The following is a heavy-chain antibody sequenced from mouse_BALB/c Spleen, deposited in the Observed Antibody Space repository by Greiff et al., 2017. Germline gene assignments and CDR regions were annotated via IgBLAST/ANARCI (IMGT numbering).Heavy chain of an antibody. D-gene: IGHD2-10*02. J-gene: IGHJ4*01. CDR3: ARCQYGNHYYAMDY. V-gene: IGHV3-8*02. CDR1: GDSITSGY. Sequence: EVQLVESGPSLVKPSQTLSLTCSVTGDSITSGYWNWIRKFPGNKLEYMGYISYSGSTYYNPSLKSRISITRDTSKNQYYLQLNSVTTEDTATYYCARCQYGNHYYAMDYWGQGTSVTVSS. CDR2: ISYSGST.